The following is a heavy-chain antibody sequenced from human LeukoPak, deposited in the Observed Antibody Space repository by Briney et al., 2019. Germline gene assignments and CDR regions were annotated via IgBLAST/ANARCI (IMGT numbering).Heavy chain of an antibody. CDR1: GFTFSSYA. CDR3: AKSYNGYESKPDY. D-gene: IGHD5-12*01. Sequence: PGGSLRLSCAASGFTFSSYAMGWDRQAPGKGLEWVSSISNSGGRTFYTDSVKGRFTISRDNSKITLYLQMNSLRAEDTAVYYCAKSYNGYESKPDYWGQGTLVTVSS. V-gene: IGHV3-23*01. CDR2: ISNSGGRT. J-gene: IGHJ4*02.